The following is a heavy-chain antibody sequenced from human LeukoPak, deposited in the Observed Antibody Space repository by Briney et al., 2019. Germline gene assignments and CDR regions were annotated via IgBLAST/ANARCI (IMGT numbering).Heavy chain of an antibody. J-gene: IGHJ4*02. CDR2: INPNSGGT. V-gene: IGHV1-2*02. CDR1: GYSFTDKY. D-gene: IGHD3-10*01. Sequence: ASVKVSCKASGYSFTDKYMHWVRQAPGQGLEWMGWINPNSGGTNYAQKFQGRVTMTTDTSMSTAYMELSRLTSDDTAVYYCARDADYYGSGSFDYWGQGTLVTVSS. CDR3: ARDADYYGSGSFDY.